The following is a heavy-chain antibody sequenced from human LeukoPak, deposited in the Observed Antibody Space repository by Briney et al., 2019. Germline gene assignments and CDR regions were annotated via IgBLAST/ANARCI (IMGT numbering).Heavy chain of an antibody. D-gene: IGHD3-22*01. J-gene: IGHJ6*02. CDR2: ISAYNGNT. V-gene: IGHV1-18*01. CDR3: ARVDSNYYYYYGMDV. CDR1: GYTFTSYG. Sequence: ASVKVSCKASGYTFTSYGISWVRQAPGQGLEWMGWISAYNGNTNYAQKFQGRVTITRDTSASTAYMELSSLRSEDTAVCYCARVDSNYYYYYGMDVWGQGTTVTVSS.